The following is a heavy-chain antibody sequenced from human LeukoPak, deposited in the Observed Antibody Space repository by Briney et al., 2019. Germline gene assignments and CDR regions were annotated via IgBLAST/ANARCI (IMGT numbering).Heavy chain of an antibody. Sequence: SETLSLTCAVYGGSFSGYYWSWLRQPPGKGLEWIGEINHSGRTNYNPSLESRVTISVDTSKNQFSLKLSAVTAADTAVYYCASGGVVVPAARAWFDPWGQGTLVTVSS. CDR1: GGSFSGYY. CDR2: INHSGRT. V-gene: IGHV4-34*01. CDR3: ASGGVVVPAARAWFDP. D-gene: IGHD2-2*01. J-gene: IGHJ5*02.